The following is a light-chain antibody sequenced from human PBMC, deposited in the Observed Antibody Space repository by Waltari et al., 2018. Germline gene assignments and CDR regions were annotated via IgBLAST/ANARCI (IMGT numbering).Light chain of an antibody. CDR2: STN. CDR3: AGWDDILNGVV. V-gene: IGLV1-44*01. CDR1: SSNIGINT. J-gene: IGLJ2*01. Sequence: QSVLTQPPSESGTPGQRVTIPCSGSSSNIGINTVNWYQQFPGTAPKLLIYSTNQRPSGVPGRFSGSNFGTSASLAISGLQSEDEADYYCAGWDDILNGVVFGGGTKLTVL.